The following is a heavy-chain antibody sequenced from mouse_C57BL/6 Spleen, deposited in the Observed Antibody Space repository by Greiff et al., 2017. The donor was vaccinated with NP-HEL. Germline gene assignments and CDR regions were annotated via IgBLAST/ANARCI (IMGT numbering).Heavy chain of an antibody. D-gene: IGHD2-3*01. CDR1: GYTFTSYW. CDR3: AREGVGYSGFAY. J-gene: IGHJ3*01. V-gene: IGHV1-55*01. Sequence: QVQLQQPGAELVKPGASVKMSCKASGYTFTSYWITWVKQRPGQGLEWIGDIYPGSGSTNYNEKFKSKATLTVDTSSSTAYMQLSSLTSEDSAVYYCAREGVGYSGFAYWGQGTLVTVSA. CDR2: IYPGSGST.